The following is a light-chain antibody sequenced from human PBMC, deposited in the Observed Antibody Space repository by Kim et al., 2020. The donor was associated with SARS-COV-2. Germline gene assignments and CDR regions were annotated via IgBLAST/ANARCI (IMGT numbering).Light chain of an antibody. V-gene: IGLV2-23*02. CDR1: SRDIGAYNL. CDR3: CSYVGSGTWV. Sequence: GQSSTMSCTGTSRDIGAYNLVSWYQQHPGKAPKLIIHDVRKRPSGVSDRISGSKSANQASLTISGLQPEDEAIYHCCSYVGSGTWVFGGGTQLTVL. J-gene: IGLJ3*02. CDR2: DVR.